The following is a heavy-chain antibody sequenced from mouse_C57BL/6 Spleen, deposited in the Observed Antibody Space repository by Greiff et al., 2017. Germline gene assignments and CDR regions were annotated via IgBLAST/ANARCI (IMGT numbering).Heavy chain of an antibody. Sequence: VQLQQPGAELVRPGSSVKLSCKASGYTFTSYWMDWVKQRPGQGLEWIGNIYPSDSETHYNQKFKDKATLTVDKSSSTAYMQLSSLTSEDSAVYYCARAIYYDYDGWFAYWGQGTLVTVSA. V-gene: IGHV1-61*01. CDR3: ARAIYYDYDGWFAY. CDR1: GYTFTSYW. J-gene: IGHJ3*01. D-gene: IGHD2-4*01. CDR2: IYPSDSET.